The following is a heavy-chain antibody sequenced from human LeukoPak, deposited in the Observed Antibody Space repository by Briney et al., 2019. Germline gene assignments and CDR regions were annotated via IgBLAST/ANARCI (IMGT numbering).Heavy chain of an antibody. D-gene: IGHD6-19*01. J-gene: IGHJ5*02. CDR1: GGSISSGGYY. V-gene: IGHV4-30-2*01. CDR3: TQTSGSSGWDWFDP. Sequence: PSETLSLTCTVSGGSISSGGYYWSWIRQPPGKGLEWIGYISHSGSTYYNPSLKSRVTISVDRSKNQFSLKLSSVTAADTAVYYCTQTSGSSGWDWFDPWGQGTLVTVSS. CDR2: ISHSGST.